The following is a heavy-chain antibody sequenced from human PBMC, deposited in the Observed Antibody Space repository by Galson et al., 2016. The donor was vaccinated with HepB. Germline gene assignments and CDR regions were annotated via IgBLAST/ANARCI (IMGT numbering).Heavy chain of an antibody. D-gene: IGHD3-10*01. CDR3: ATSDYYGSEYDY. CDR2: THYSGSS. CDR1: GGSISSTNYY. Sequence: ETLSLTCTVSGGSISSTNYYWGWIRQPPGKGLEWIGDTHYSGSSYYTSSLKSRVTITVDPSKNQFFLKVKSVAAADTAVYYCATSDYYGSEYDYWGRGTLVTVSS. V-gene: IGHV4-39*01. J-gene: IGHJ4*02.